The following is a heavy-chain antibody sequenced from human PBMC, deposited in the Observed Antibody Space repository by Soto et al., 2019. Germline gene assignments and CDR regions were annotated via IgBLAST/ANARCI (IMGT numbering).Heavy chain of an antibody. CDR3: ARDGVGTTTYFGYFDY. V-gene: IGHV3-33*01. CDR1: GFTFSGYG. D-gene: IGHD1-26*01. J-gene: IGHJ4*02. Sequence: QVQLVESGGGVVQPGRSLRLSCAASGFTFSGYGMHWVRQAPGKGLEWVAVTRHDGSNTYYADSVMGRFTISRDNSNKMLYLQMNSLRAEDTAVYYCARDGVGTTTYFGYFDYWGQGTLVTVSS. CDR2: TRHDGSNT.